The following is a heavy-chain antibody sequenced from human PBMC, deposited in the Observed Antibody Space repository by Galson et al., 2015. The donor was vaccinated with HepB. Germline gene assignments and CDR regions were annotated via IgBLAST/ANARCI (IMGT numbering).Heavy chain of an antibody. CDR2: INTNTGNP. CDR3: ARDPGYCSGGSCYSRRFYYFDY. Sequence: SVKVSCKASGSTFTTYAMNWVRQAPGQGLEWMGWINTNTGNPTYAQGFTGRFVFSLDTSVSTAYLQISSLKAEDTAVYYCARDPGYCSGGSCYSRRFYYFDYWGQGTLVTVSS. CDR1: GSTFTTYA. D-gene: IGHD2-15*01. J-gene: IGHJ4*02. V-gene: IGHV7-4-1*02.